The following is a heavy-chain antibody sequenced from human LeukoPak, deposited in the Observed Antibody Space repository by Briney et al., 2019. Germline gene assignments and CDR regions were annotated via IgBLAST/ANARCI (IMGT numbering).Heavy chain of an antibody. J-gene: IGHJ5*02. V-gene: IGHV4-34*01. CDR3: ARHQANYYDSSGYLFDP. CDR1: GGSFSGYY. CDR2: INHSGST. Sequence: SETLSLTCAVYGGSFSGYYWSWIRQPPGKGLEWIGEINHSGSTNYNPSLKSRVTISVDTSKNQFSLKLSSVTAADTAVYYCARHQANYYDSSGYLFDPWGQGTLVTVSS. D-gene: IGHD3-22*01.